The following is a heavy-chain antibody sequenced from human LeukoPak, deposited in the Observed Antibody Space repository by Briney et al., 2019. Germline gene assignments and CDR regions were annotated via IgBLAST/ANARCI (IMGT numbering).Heavy chain of an antibody. CDR3: ARDRSGWYRWFDP. J-gene: IGHJ5*02. Sequence: GGSLRLSCAASGSTFSSYEMNWVRQAPGKGLEWLSYISRSGGTIYADSVKGRFTISRDNAKNSLYLQMNSLRAEDTAVYYCARDRSGWYRWFDPWGQGTLVTVSS. CDR2: ISRSGGTI. V-gene: IGHV3-48*03. CDR1: GSTFSSYE. D-gene: IGHD6-19*01.